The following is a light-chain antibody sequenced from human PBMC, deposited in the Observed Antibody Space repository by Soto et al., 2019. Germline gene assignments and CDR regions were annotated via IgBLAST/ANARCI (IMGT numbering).Light chain of an antibody. CDR1: QSVNTN. CDR3: QQYNNWPRT. J-gene: IGKJ1*01. V-gene: IGKV3-15*01. Sequence: EIGMTQSPATLSVSPGDRATLSCRASQSVNTNLAWYQQKPGQAPRLLIYGASTRATGIPASFSGSGSGTELTLTISSLQSEDFAVYYCQQYNNWPRTFGQGTKVEIK. CDR2: GAS.